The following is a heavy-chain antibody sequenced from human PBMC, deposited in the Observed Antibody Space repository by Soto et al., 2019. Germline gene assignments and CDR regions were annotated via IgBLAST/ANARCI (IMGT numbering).Heavy chain of an antibody. Sequence: QVQLVESGGGVVQPGRSLRLSCAASGFIFSSYGMHWVRQAPGKGLEWVAVIWYDGSKKYYADSVKGRFTISRDNSKNTMYLQMNSLRAEDTAVYYCARLRYFDWPDAFDICGQGTMVTVSS. CDR3: ARLRYFDWPDAFDI. CDR2: IWYDGSKK. J-gene: IGHJ3*02. CDR1: GFIFSSYG. V-gene: IGHV3-33*01. D-gene: IGHD3-9*01.